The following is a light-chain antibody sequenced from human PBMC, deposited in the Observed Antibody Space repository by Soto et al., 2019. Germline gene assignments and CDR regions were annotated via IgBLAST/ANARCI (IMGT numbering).Light chain of an antibody. V-gene: IGLV3-9*01. CDR3: QVWDISTASYV. CDR1: NIGSKN. CDR2: RDK. Sequence: SYELTQPLSVSVALGQTARITCGGNNIGSKNVHWYQQKPGQAPVLVIDRDKNRPSGIPERFSGSNSGNTATLPISRAQAGDEADYYCQVWDISTASYVFGTGTKVTVL. J-gene: IGLJ1*01.